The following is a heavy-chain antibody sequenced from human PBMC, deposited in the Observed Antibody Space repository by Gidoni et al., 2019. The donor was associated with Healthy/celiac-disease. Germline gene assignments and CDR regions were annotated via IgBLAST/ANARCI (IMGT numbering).Heavy chain of an antibody. CDR3: ARDERATVSKGGWFDP. CDR1: GDSVSSNSAA. CDR2: TYYRSKWYN. D-gene: IGHD1-26*01. V-gene: IGHV6-1*01. Sequence: QVQLQQSGPGLVKPSQTLSLPCAISGDSVSSNSAAWHWIRQSPSRGLEWLGRTYYRSKWYNDYAVSVKSRITINPDTSKNQFSLQLNSVTPEDTAVYYCARDERATVSKGGWFDPWGQGTLVTVSS. J-gene: IGHJ5*02.